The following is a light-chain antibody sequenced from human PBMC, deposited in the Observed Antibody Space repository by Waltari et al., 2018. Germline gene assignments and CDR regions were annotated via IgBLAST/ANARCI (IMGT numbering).Light chain of an antibody. Sequence: EIELTQSPRPLSFSPGGRDTLPSRASQSVSSSYLAWYQQNPGQAPRLLIYVASSRATGIPDRFSGSGSGTDFTLTISRLEPEDFAVYYCQQYGRSWNTFGQGTKLEIK. CDR1: QSVSSSY. V-gene: IGKV3-20*01. CDR2: VAS. CDR3: QQYGRSWNT. J-gene: IGKJ2*01.